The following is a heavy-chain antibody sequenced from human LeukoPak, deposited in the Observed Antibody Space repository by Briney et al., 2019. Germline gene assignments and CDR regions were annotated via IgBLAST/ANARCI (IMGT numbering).Heavy chain of an antibody. CDR3: ARGPHCSSTSCYVGEDYGMDV. CDR1: GFTFSSYS. V-gene: IGHV3-21*01. CDR2: ISSSSSYI. J-gene: IGHJ6*02. Sequence: GGSLRLSCAASGFTFSSYSMNWVRQAPGKGLEWVSSISSSSSYIYYADSVKGRFTISRDNAKNSLYLQMNSLRAEDTAVYYCARGPHCSSTSCYVGEDYGMDVWGQGTTVTVSS. D-gene: IGHD2-2*01.